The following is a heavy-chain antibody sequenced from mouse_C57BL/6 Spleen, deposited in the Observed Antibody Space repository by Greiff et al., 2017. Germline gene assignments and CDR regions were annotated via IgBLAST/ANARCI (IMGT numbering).Heavy chain of an antibody. Sequence: QVQLQQSGAELARPGASVKLSCKASGYTFTSYGIRWVKQRTGQGLEWIGEIYPRGGTTNYNEKFKGKATLTADTSSDTAYMALRSLTSENSAVYFFACSYYDSAPDYWGQGTTLTVSS. CDR1: GYTFTSYG. V-gene: IGHV1-81*01. CDR3: ACSYYDSAPDY. CDR2: IYPRGGTT. D-gene: IGHD1-1*01. J-gene: IGHJ2*01.